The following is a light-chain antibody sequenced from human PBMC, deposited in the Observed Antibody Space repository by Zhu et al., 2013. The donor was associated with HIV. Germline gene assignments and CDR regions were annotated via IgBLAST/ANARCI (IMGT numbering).Light chain of an antibody. V-gene: IGKV1-27*01. CDR3: QQYYSTPST. CDR2: AAS. CDR1: QGISNS. J-gene: IGKJ3*01. Sequence: DIQMTQSPSAMSASVGDRVTITCRASQGISNSLAWYQQKPGKVPKLLIYAASTLTSGVPSRFSGSGYGTHFTLTISNLQTEDFATYFCQQYYSTPSTFGPGTKVDIK.